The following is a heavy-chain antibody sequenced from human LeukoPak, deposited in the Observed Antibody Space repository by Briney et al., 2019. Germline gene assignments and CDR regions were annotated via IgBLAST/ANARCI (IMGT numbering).Heavy chain of an antibody. D-gene: IGHD6-13*01. V-gene: IGHV1-18*01. Sequence: ASVKVSCKASGYTFSSYGLTWVRQAPGQGLEWVGWISAYNGDTNFAQRLQGRVTMTTDTSTSTGYMELRSLTSDDTAVYYCARISIIAAAGTADYWGQGTLVTVSS. CDR1: GYTFSSYG. J-gene: IGHJ4*02. CDR2: ISAYNGDT. CDR3: ARISIIAAAGTADY.